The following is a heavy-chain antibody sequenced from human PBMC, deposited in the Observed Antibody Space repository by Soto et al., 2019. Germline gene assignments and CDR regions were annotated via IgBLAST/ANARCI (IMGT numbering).Heavy chain of an antibody. CDR3: ATKTLGATRDLER. CDR2: IYYSGST. V-gene: IGHV4-59*08. J-gene: IGHJ4*02. Sequence: SETLSLTCTVSGGSISSYYWSWIRQPPGKGLEWIGYIYYSGSTNYNPSLKSRVTISVDTSKNQFSLKLSSVTAADTAVYYCATKTLGATRDLERWGQGSLVTVSS. D-gene: IGHD1-26*01. CDR1: GGSISSYY.